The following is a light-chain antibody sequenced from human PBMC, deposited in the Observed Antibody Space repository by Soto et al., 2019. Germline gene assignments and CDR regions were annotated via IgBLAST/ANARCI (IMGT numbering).Light chain of an antibody. Sequence: VLTQSPGTLSLSPGERATLSRRASQSVSSSNLAWYQKKPGQAPRVLIYGASTRATGIPDRFSGSGSGSDFTLTISRLEPEDFAVYYCQQYDSPPYTFGQGTNLEIK. V-gene: IGKV3-20*01. CDR2: GAS. CDR3: QQYDSPPYT. J-gene: IGKJ2*01. CDR1: QSVSSSN.